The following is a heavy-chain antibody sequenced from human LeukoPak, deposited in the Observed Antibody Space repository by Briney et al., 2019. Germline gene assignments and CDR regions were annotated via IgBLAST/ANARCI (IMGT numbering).Heavy chain of an antibody. CDR3: VTRKDDFWSGASGNFDY. V-gene: IGHV3-21*01. CDR1: GFTFSDYS. J-gene: IGHJ4*02. D-gene: IGHD3-3*01. Sequence: GGSLRLSCAASGFTFSDYSMNWVRQAPGKGLEWVSSISSGSDYIYYAESVKGRFTISRDNAKNSLYLQMDSLRAEDTAVYYCVTRKDDFWSGASGNFDYWGQGTLVTVSS. CDR2: ISSGSDYI.